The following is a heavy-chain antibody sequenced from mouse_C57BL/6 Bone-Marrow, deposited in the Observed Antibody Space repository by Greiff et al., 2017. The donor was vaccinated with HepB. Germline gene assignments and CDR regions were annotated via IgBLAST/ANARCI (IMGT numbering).Heavy chain of an antibody. J-gene: IGHJ3*01. Sequence: VQLQQPGAELVKPGASVKVSCKASGYTFTSYWMHWVKQRPGQGLEWIGRIHPSDSDTNYNQKFKGKATLTVDKSSSTAYMQLSSLTSEDSAVYYCAIPIYYGSSYPFAYWGQGTLVTVSA. D-gene: IGHD1-1*01. CDR1: GYTFTSYW. V-gene: IGHV1-74*01. CDR2: IHPSDSDT. CDR3: AIPIYYGSSYPFAY.